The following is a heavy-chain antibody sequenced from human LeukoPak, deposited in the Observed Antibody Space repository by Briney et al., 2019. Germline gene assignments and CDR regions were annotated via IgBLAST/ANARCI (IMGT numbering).Heavy chain of an antibody. CDR3: ARDYKYAFDN. CDR2: IGIDSGNT. J-gene: IGHJ4*02. Sequence: QAGGPLSLSCPASGFTFSDYSMNWFRQPPGKGLEWISYIGIDSGNTNYADSVKGRFTISGDKAKNSLYLQMNSLRVEDTAVYYCARDYKYAFDNWGQGTLVTVSS. D-gene: IGHD5-24*01. CDR1: GFTFSDYS. V-gene: IGHV3-48*01.